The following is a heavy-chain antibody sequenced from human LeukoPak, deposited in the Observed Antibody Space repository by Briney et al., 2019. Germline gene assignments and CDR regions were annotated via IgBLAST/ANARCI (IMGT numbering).Heavy chain of an antibody. J-gene: IGHJ5*02. V-gene: IGHV1-2*02. CDR1: GYTFTGYY. CDR2: INPNSGGT. Sequence: ASVKVSCKASGYTFTGYYMHWVRQAPGQGLEWMGGINPNSGGTNYAQKFQGRVTMTRDTSISTAYMELSRLRSDDTAVYYCARDRYSSGWYLWFDPWGQGTLVTVSS. CDR3: ARDRYSSGWYLWFDP. D-gene: IGHD6-19*01.